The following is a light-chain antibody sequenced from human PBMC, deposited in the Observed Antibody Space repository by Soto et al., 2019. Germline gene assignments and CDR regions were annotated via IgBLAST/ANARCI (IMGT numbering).Light chain of an antibody. J-gene: IGKJ4*01. CDR1: QSVSSY. CDR3: QQRSNWST. V-gene: IGKV3-11*01. Sequence: EIVLTQSPATLSLSPGERATLSCRASQSVSSYLAWYQQKPGQAPRLLIYDASNRATGIPARFSGSGSGTDFTLTISSLEPEDFAVYYCQQRSNWSTFCGGTKVEIK. CDR2: DAS.